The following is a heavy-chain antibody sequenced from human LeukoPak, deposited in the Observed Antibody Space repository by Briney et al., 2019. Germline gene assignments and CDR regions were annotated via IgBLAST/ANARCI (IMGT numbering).Heavy chain of an antibody. D-gene: IGHD3-16*01. Sequence: GGSLRLSCAASGFTFSSYGMSWVRQAPGKGLEWVSAISGSGGSTYYADSVKGRFTISRDNSKNTLYLQMNSLRADDTAVYFCARDVISRNMITLGLGYWGQGTLVTVSS. J-gene: IGHJ4*02. CDR3: ARDVISRNMITLGLGY. CDR2: ISGSGGST. V-gene: IGHV3-23*01. CDR1: GFTFSSYG.